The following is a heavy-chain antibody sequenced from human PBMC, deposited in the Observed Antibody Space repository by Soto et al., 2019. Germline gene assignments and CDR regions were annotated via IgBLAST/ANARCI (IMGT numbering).Heavy chain of an antibody. CDR2: INHSGST. V-gene: IGHV4-34*01. CDR3: ARGKGDY. Sequence: QVQLQQWGAGLLKPSETLSLTCAVYGGSFSGYYWSWIRQPPGKGLEWIGEINHSGSTNYNPSLKSRVSISVDTSKNQFSLKLSSVTASDTAVYYWARGKGDYWGQGTLVNVSS. CDR1: GGSFSGYY. J-gene: IGHJ4*02.